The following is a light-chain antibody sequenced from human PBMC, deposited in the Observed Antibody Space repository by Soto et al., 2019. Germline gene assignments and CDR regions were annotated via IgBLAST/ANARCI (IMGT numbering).Light chain of an antibody. Sequence: EIGLKQSAGIVYLSTGDRATLSCRASQTISSGFLAWYQQKVGQAPRLLIYDASNRATGVPDRFSGSGSGTDFSLTISRLEPEDFAVYHCQQYSSSPRTFGQGTRLAVK. CDR1: QTISSGF. J-gene: IGKJ5*01. CDR2: DAS. V-gene: IGKV3-20*01. CDR3: QQYSSSPRT.